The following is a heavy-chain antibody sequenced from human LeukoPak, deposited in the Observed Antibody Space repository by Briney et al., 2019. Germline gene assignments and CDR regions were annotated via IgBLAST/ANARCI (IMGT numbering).Heavy chain of an antibody. V-gene: IGHV1-69*05. CDR2: IIPIFGTA. J-gene: IGHJ5*02. Sequence: SVKVSCKASGGTFSSYAISWVRQAPGQGLEWMGGIIPIFGTANYAQKFQDRVTMTRNTSISTAYMELSSLRSEDTAVYYCARDFFNYYDKGTWGQGTLVTVSS. CDR3: ARDFFNYYDKGT. D-gene: IGHD3-22*01. CDR1: GGTFSSYA.